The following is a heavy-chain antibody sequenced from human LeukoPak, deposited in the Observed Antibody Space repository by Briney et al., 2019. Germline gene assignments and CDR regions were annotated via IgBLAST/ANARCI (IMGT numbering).Heavy chain of an antibody. D-gene: IGHD2-2*01. V-gene: IGHV1-69*04. CDR2: IIPILGIA. Sequence: VASVKVSCKASGGTFSSYAISRVRQAPGQGHGRVGRIIPILGIANYAQKFRGRVTITADKSTSTAYMELSSLRYEDRAVYYCARSGHSSGTGCYAEGVDFWGQGTLVTVS. J-gene: IGHJ4*02. CDR1: GGTFSSYA. CDR3: ARSGHSSGTGCYAEGVDF.